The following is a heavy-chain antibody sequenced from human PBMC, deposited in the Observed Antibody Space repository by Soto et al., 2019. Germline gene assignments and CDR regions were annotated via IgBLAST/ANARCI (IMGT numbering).Heavy chain of an antibody. Sequence: SETLSLTCTVSGGSISSGDYYWSWIRQPPGKGLEWIGYIYYSVSTYYNPSLKSRVTISVDTSKNQFSLKLSSVTAADTAVYYCARGSPENWSEPWGKGNMVNVSP. D-gene: IGHD2-15*01. J-gene: IGHJ5*02. CDR1: GGSISSGDYY. CDR2: IYYSVST. V-gene: IGHV4-30-4*01. CDR3: ARGSPENWSEP.